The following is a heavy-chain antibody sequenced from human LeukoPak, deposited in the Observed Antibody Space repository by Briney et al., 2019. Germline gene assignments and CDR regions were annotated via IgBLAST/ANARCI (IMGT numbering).Heavy chain of an antibody. V-gene: IGHV1-69*05. CDR2: IIPIFGTA. CDR3: ARDRADSGTFWDDYYYMDV. Sequence: ASVKVSCKASGGAFSSYAISWVRQAPGQGLEWMGGIIPIFGTANYAQKFQGRVTITTDESTSTAYMELSSLRSEDTAVYYCARDRADSGTFWDDYYYMDVWGKGTTVTVSS. CDR1: GGAFSSYA. D-gene: IGHD1-26*01. J-gene: IGHJ6*03.